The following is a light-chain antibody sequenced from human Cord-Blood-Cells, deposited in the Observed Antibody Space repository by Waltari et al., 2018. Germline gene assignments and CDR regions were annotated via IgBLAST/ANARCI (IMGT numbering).Light chain of an antibody. CDR3: YSADDNNWV. V-gene: IGLV3-27*01. Sequence: SYVLTQPSSVSVSQGPTARNTCSGDVLAKTDARWFQQKPGQAPVLVIYKDSERPSGIPELFSGSSSGTTITLTISGAQVEDEADYYCYSADDNNWVFGGGTKLTVL. CDR1: VLAKTD. J-gene: IGLJ3*02. CDR2: KDS.